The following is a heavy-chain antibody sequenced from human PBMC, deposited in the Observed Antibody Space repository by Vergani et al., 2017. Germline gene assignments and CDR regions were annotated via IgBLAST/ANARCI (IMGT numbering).Heavy chain of an antibody. CDR1: GFTFSSYA. CDR2: ISTNGGTT. D-gene: IGHD6-13*01. V-gene: IGHV3-64D*06. Sequence: VQLVESGGGLVQPGGSLRLSCSTSGFTFSSYAMYWVRQAPGKGLEFVSSISTNGGTTYYADSVKGRFTISRDNSESTLHLQMTRLRAEDTAVYYCANIAAPGHRRRETWSWGQGTLVTVSS. J-gene: IGHJ4*02. CDR3: ANIAAPGHRRRETWS.